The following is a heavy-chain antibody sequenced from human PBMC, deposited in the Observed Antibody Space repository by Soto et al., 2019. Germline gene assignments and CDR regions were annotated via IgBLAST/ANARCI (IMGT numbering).Heavy chain of an antibody. CDR2: IKVDGSEQ. CDR1: GFTLGSYW. V-gene: IGHV3-7*03. CDR3: ARAPHGMDV. Sequence: GGSLRLSCAASGFTLGSYWMNWVRQPPGKGLEWVANIKVDGSEQYYADSVKGRFTISRDNTKNSLYLQMHSLTDGDTAMYYCARAPHGMDVWGRGTTVTVSS. J-gene: IGHJ6*02.